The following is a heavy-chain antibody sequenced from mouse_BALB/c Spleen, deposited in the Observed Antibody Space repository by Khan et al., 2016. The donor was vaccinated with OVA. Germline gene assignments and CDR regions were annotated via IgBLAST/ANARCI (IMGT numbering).Heavy chain of an antibody. CDR1: GYTFTDFT. Sequence: QVRLQQSGAELVRPGVSVKISCKGSGYTFTDFTMHWVKQSHAKSLEWIGVISTYYGDVTYNQKFKGKATMTVDKSSSTAYMELARLTSGDSAIYYCTRGGGNRFAYWGQGTLVTVSA. CDR3: TRGGGNRFAY. CDR2: ISTYYGDV. V-gene: IGHV1S137*01. J-gene: IGHJ3*01.